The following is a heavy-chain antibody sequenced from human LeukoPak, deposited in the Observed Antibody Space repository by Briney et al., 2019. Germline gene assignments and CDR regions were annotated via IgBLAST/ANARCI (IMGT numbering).Heavy chain of an antibody. CDR1: GYTFTGYY. V-gene: IGHV1-2*02. J-gene: IGHJ4*02. CDR3: ARTDTAMVTVGY. D-gene: IGHD5-18*01. Sequence: ASVKVSCKASGYTFTGYYMHWVRQAPGQGLEWMGWINPNTGGTNYAQKFQGRATMTRDTSITTAYMELSSLRSDDTAVYYCARTDTAMVTVGYWGQGTLVTVSS. CDR2: INPNTGGT.